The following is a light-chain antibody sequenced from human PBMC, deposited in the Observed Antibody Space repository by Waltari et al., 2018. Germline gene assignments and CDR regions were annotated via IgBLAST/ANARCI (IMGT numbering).Light chain of an antibody. J-gene: IGKJ5*01. CDR2: DAS. CDR1: QSVRNN. CDR3: QQRSAWPTT. Sequence: EIVVTQSPAALSLSPGDRVTISCRASQSVRNNFAWYQQKPGQAPRLLIFDASTRATGIPARFSGSGSGTEFTLTISSLEPEDFATYYCQQRSAWPTTFGQGTRLEI. V-gene: IGKV3-11*01.